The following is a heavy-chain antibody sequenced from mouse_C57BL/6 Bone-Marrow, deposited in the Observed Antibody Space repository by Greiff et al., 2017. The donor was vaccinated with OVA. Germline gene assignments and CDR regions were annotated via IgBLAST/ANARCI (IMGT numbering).Heavy chain of an antibody. CDR2: IWRGGST. D-gene: IGHD4-1*01. Sequence: VQLQQSGPGLVQPSQSLSITCTVSGFSLTSYGVHWVRQSPGKGLEWLGVIWRGGSTDYNAAFMSRLSINKDNSKSQVFFKMNSLQADDTAIYYCAKKGTGAFAYWGQGTLVTVSA. CDR3: AKKGTGAFAY. CDR1: GFSLTSYG. V-gene: IGHV2-5*01. J-gene: IGHJ3*01.